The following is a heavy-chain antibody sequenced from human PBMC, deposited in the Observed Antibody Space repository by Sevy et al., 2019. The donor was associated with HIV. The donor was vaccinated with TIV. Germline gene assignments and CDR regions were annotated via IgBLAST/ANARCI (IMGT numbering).Heavy chain of an antibody. CDR1: GFTFTSSA. CDR3: AAAMYYYYYYGMDV. J-gene: IGHJ6*02. D-gene: IGHD3-10*02. CDR2: IVVGSGNT. V-gene: IGHV1-58*01. Sequence: ASVKVSCKASGFTFTSSAVQWVRQARGQRLEWIGWIVVGSGNTNYAQKFQERVTITRDMSTSTAYMELSSLRSEDMAVYYCAAAMYYYYYYGMDVWGQGTTVTVSS.